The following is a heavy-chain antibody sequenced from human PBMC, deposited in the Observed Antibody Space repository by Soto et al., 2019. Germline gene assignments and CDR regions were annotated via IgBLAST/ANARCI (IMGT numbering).Heavy chain of an antibody. D-gene: IGHD4-4*01. CDR2: ISSSGSII. J-gene: IGHJ4*02. Sequence: QVQLVVSGGGLVKPGGSLRISCAASGFTFSDYYISWIRQAPGKGLEWVSYISSSGSIIYYADSVKGRFIISRDNAKNSLYLQMNSLSAEDTAVYYCALAGYDSNYYAVTPLSAGHFWGQGTLVTVSS. CDR1: GFTFSDYY. CDR3: ALAGYDSNYYAVTPLSAGHF. V-gene: IGHV3-11*01.